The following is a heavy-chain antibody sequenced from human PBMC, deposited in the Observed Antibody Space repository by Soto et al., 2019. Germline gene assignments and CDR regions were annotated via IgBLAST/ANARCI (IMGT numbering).Heavy chain of an antibody. J-gene: IGHJ4*02. Sequence: GGSLRLSCAASGFTFSSYAMNWVRQAPGKGLEWVSSISSSSSYIYYADSVKGRFIISRDNAKNSVYLQMFSLTAEDTAVYYCARLGYGDYPRDWGQGTLVTVSS. CDR3: ARLGYGDYPRD. CDR2: ISSSSSYI. D-gene: IGHD4-17*01. V-gene: IGHV3-21*01. CDR1: GFTFSSYA.